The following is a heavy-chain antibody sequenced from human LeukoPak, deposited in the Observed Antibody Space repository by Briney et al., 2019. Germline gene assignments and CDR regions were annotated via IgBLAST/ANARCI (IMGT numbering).Heavy chain of an antibody. CDR2: VYYTGKT. V-gene: IGHV4-59*08. D-gene: IGHD3-16*01. CDR1: GGTLNSFY. Sequence: SETLSLTCSVSGGTLNSFYWSWIRQPPGKGLEYIGYVYYTGKTNYNPSFKSRVTLSADTSKNQFSLKLSSVTVADTAVYYCARWNAVITSLDHWGQGILVAVSS. J-gene: IGHJ4*02. CDR3: ARWNAVITSLDH.